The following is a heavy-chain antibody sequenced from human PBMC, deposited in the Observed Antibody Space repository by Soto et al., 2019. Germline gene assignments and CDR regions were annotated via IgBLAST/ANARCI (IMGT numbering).Heavy chain of an antibody. CDR1: GYTFTSYD. V-gene: IGHV1-8*01. J-gene: IGHJ6*03. CDR2: MNPNSGNT. CDR3: ARGRSMYYDFWSGYYFGDYYYYYMDV. Sequence: QVQLVQSGAEVKKPGASVKVSCKASGYTFTSYDINWVRQATGQGLEWMGWMNPNSGNTGYAQKFQGRVTMTRNTSISTAYMELSSLRSEDMAVYYCARGRSMYYDFWSGYYFGDYYYYYMDVWGKGTTVTVSS. D-gene: IGHD3-3*01.